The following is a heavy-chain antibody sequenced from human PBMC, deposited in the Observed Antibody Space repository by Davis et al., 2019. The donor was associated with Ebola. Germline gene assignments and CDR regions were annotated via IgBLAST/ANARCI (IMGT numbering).Heavy chain of an antibody. J-gene: IGHJ6*02. CDR3: ARDLEPFGDYYYYYYGMDV. V-gene: IGHV3-30*03. CDR2: ISYDEDIK. Sequence: GESLKISCTASGIDFSVYSIQWVRQAPGKGLEWVTLISYDEDIKYYADSVKGRFTISRDNSNNTLYLQMNSLRAEDTALYYCARDLEPFGDYYYYYYGMDVWGQGTTVAVSS. CDR1: GIDFSVYS. D-gene: IGHD4-17*01.